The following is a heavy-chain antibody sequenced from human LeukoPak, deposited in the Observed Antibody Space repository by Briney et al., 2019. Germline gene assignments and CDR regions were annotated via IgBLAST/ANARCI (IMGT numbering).Heavy chain of an antibody. Sequence: GGSLRLSCAASGFTFSSYSMNWARQAPGKGLEWVSSISSSSSYIYYADSVKGRFTISRDNAKNSLYLQMNSLRAEDTAVYYCARAPEVRGVPNFDYWGQGTLVTVSS. D-gene: IGHD3-10*01. CDR2: ISSSSSYI. V-gene: IGHV3-21*01. CDR1: GFTFSSYS. CDR3: ARAPEVRGVPNFDY. J-gene: IGHJ4*02.